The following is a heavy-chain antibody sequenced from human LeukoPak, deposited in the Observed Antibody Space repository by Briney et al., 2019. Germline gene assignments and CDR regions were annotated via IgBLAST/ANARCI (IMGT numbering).Heavy chain of an antibody. J-gene: IGHJ5*02. V-gene: IGHV4-59*01. CDR2: IYYSGST. CDR1: GGSISSYY. CDR3: ARRSYLFDP. Sequence: SETLSLTCTVSGGSISSYYWSWIRQPPGKGLEWIGNIYYSGSTNYNPSLTNRVTISVDTSKNQFSLKLTSVPAAETAVYHGARRSYLFDPWGQGALGTVSS.